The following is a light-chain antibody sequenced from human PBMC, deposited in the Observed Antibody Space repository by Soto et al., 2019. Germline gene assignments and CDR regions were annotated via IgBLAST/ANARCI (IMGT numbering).Light chain of an antibody. J-gene: IGKJ4*01. V-gene: IGKV3-11*01. CDR3: QQRSNS. CDR1: QSVSSY. Sequence: EIVLTQSPATLSLSPGERATLSCRASQSVSSYLAWYQQKPGQAPRLLIYDASNRATGIPARFSGSGSGTDFTLTISSLVPEDFAVYYCQQRSNSFGGGTKVEIK. CDR2: DAS.